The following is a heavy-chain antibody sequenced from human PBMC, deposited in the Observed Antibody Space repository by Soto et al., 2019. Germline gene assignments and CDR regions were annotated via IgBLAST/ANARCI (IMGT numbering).Heavy chain of an antibody. Sequence: EVQLLESGGGLVQPGGSLRLSCAASGFTFSSYAMSWVRQAPGKGLEWVSGISGSGGSTYYADSVKGRFTISRDNSKTTLYLQMNSLRAEDMAVYYCAKDLIVVVIAIWVSWGQGTLVTVSS. V-gene: IGHV3-23*01. D-gene: IGHD2-21*01. CDR1: GFTFSSYA. CDR3: AKDLIVVVIAIWVS. J-gene: IGHJ5*02. CDR2: ISGSGGST.